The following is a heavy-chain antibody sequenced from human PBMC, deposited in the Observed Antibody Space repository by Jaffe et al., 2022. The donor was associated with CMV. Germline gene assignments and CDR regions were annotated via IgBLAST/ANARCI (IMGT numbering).Heavy chain of an antibody. CDR3: ARDVGDIVVVPASSYYYYGMDV. Sequence: EVQLVESGGGLVKPGGSLRLSCAASGFTFSSYSMNWVRQAPGKGLEWVSSISSSSSYIYYADSVKGRFTISRDNAKNSLYLQMNSLRAEDTAVYYCARDVGDIVVVPASSYYYYGMDVWGQGTTVTVSS. CDR1: GFTFSSYS. D-gene: IGHD2-2*01. J-gene: IGHJ6*02. V-gene: IGHV3-21*01. CDR2: ISSSSSYI.